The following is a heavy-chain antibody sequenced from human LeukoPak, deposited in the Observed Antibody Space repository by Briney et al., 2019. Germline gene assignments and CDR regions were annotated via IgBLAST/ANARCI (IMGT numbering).Heavy chain of an antibody. CDR1: GFTFSRYE. V-gene: IGHV3-48*03. CDR3: ARAAAGSFDY. Sequence: GGSLRLSCAASGFTFSRYEMNWVRQAPGKGLERVSYISSSGSTIYYADSVKGRFTISRDNAKNSLYLQMNSLRAEDTAVYYCARAAAGSFDYWGQGTLVTVSS. D-gene: IGHD6-13*01. J-gene: IGHJ4*02. CDR2: ISSSGSTI.